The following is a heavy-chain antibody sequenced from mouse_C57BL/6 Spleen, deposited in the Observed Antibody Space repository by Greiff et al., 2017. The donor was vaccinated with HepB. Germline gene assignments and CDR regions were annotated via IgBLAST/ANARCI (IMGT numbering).Heavy chain of an antibody. D-gene: IGHD2-3*01. CDR2: IYPRSGNT. J-gene: IGHJ3*01. CDR3: ADGGDGYFWFAY. CDR1: GYTFTSYG. Sequence: QVQLQQSGAELARPGASVKLSCKASGYTFTSYGISWVKQRTGQGLEWIGEIYPRSGNTYYNEKFKGKATLTADKSSSTAYMELRSLTSEDSAVYFCADGGDGYFWFAYWGQGTLVTVSA. V-gene: IGHV1-81*01.